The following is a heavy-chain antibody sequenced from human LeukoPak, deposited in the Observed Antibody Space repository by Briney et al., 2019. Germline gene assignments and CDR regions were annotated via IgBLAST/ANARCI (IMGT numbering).Heavy chain of an antibody. V-gene: IGHV4-34*01. D-gene: IGHD3-3*01. CDR3: ARRRFLEWLSPFDY. CDR1: GGSFSGYY. Sequence: PSETLSLTCAVYGGSFSGYYWSWIRQPPGKGLEWIGEINHSGSTNYNPSLKSRVTISVDTSKNQFSLKLSSVTAADTAVYYCARRRFLEWLSPFDYWGQGTLVTVSS. CDR2: INHSGST. J-gene: IGHJ4*02.